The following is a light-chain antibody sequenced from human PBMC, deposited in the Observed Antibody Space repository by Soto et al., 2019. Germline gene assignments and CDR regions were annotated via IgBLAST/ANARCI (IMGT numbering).Light chain of an antibody. CDR1: LSLGDN. CDR2: GAS. J-gene: IGKJ4*01. V-gene: IGKV3-15*01. Sequence: VMTQSPASLSVSPGEAATLSCRASLSLGDNLARYQHRPGQAPRLLIYGASHRATGIPDRFSGGGGGTDFSLTISSLQSEDFAVYYCQQYNFWPPVTFGGGTKVEVK. CDR3: QQYNFWPPVT.